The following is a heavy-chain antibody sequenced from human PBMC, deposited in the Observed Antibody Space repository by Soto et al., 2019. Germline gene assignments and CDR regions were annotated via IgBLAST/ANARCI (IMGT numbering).Heavy chain of an antibody. D-gene: IGHD3-16*01. CDR3: ARDGGG. CDR1: GFTFSSYE. V-gene: IGHV3-48*03. CDR2: ISSTGSTK. Sequence: GGSLRLSCATSGFTFSSYEMNWVRLAPGKGLEWISYISSTGSTKHYADSVTGRFTISRDNAKNSLSLQMNSLRVEDTAVYYCARDGGGWGRGTLVTVS. J-gene: IGHJ4*02.